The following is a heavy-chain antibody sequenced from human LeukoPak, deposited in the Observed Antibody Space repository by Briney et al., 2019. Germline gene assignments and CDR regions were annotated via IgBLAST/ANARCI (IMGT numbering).Heavy chain of an antibody. J-gene: IGHJ5*02. CDR1: GYTFTSYA. CDR2: INTNTGNP. CDR3: ARTSPVDTAMGVDWFDP. Sequence: ASVKVSCKASGYTFTSYAMNWVRQAPGQGLEWMGWINTNTGNPTYAQGFTGRFVFSLDTSVSTAYLQISSLKAEDTAVYYCARTSPVDTAMGVDWFDPWGQGTLVTVSS. D-gene: IGHD5-18*01. V-gene: IGHV7-4-1*02.